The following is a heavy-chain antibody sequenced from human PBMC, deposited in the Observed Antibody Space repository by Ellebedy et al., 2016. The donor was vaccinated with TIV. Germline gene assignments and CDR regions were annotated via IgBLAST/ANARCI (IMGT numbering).Heavy chain of an antibody. Sequence: PGGSLRLSCAASGFTFRRHGMHWVRQAPGKGLEWVAVIWYNGSNKYYADSVKGRFTISRDNSKNTLYLQMNSLRAEDTAVYYCARGTTHHGMDVWGQGTTVTVAS. CDR2: IWYNGSNK. D-gene: IGHD1-1*01. J-gene: IGHJ6*02. V-gene: IGHV3-33*01. CDR1: GFTFRRHG. CDR3: ARGTTHHGMDV.